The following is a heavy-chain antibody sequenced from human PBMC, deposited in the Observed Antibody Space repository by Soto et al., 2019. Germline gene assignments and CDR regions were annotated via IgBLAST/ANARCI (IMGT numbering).Heavy chain of an antibody. CDR1: GFTFSTYA. Sequence: GGSLRLSCAASGFTFSTYALHWVRQAPGKGLEWVANITFDGSNKYHADSVEGRFTISRDDSKNTLYLQLNSLRAEDTAVYYCGRITLKTSVDTFDFWGQGTMVTVSS. CDR3: GRITLKTSVDTFDF. CDR2: ITFDGSNK. V-gene: IGHV3-30-3*01. D-gene: IGHD3-22*01. J-gene: IGHJ3*01.